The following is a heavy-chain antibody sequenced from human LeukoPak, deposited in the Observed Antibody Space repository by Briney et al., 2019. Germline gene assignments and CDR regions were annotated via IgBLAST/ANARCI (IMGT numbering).Heavy chain of an antibody. J-gene: IGHJ4*02. CDR3: ARIGGEYTNPDPYYFDY. CDR2: TRNKANSYTT. V-gene: IGHV3-72*01. CDR1: GFTFSDHY. D-gene: IGHD6-6*01. Sequence: GGSLRLSCAASGFTFSDHYMDWVRQAPGKGLEWVGRTRNKANSYTTEYAASVKGRFTISRDDSKNSLYLQLNSLRAEDTAVYYCARIGGEYTNPDPYYFDYWGQGTLVTVSS.